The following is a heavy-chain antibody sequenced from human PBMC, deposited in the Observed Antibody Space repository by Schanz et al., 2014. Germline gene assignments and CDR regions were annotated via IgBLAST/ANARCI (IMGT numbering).Heavy chain of an antibody. CDR1: GGSISSSNYY. D-gene: IGHD3-10*01. J-gene: IGHJ4*02. CDR3: ARANYRRKINFDY. CDR2: IYYSGST. V-gene: IGHV4-31*03. Sequence: QLQLQESGPGLVKPSETLSLTCTVSGGSISSSNYYWSWIRQHPGKGLEWIGYIYYSGSTYYNPSLKSRVTISVDTSKNQFSLKLRSVTAADTAVYYCARANYRRKINFDYWGRGTLVTVSS.